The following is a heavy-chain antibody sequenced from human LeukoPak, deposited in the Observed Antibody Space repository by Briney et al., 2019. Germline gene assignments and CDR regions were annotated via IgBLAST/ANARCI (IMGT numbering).Heavy chain of an antibody. CDR3: ARDIVVVPAAISGVYYYYYGMDV. CDR2: INPNSGGT. D-gene: IGHD2-2*01. J-gene: IGHJ6*02. V-gene: IGHV1-2*04. CDR1: GYTFTGYY. Sequence: GASVKVSCKASGYTFTGYYMHWVRQAPGQGLEWMGWINPNSGGTNYAQKFQGWVTMTRDTSISTAYMELSRLRSDDTAVYYCARDIVVVPAAISGVYYYYYGMDVWGQGTTVTVSS.